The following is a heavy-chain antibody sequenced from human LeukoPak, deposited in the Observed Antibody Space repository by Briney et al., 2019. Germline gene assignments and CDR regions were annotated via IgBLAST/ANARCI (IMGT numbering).Heavy chain of an antibody. CDR3: ARERCSSTSCYAAFS. CDR2: ISSSSSTI. J-gene: IGHJ5*02. CDR1: GFTFSSYS. Sequence: PGGSLRLSCAASGFTFSSYSMNWVRQAPGKGLEWVSYISSSSSTIYYADSVKGRFTISRDNAKNSLYLQMNSLRAEDTAVYYCARERCSSTSCYAAFSWGRGTLVTVSS. D-gene: IGHD2-2*01. V-gene: IGHV3-48*01.